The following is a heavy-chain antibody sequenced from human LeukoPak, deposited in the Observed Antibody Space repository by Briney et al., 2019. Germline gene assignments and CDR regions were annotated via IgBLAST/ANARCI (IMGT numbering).Heavy chain of an antibody. D-gene: IGHD6-19*01. CDR2: IRSDGSST. CDR1: GFSFSAYI. V-gene: IGHV3-64*01. Sequence: GGSLRLSCVASGFSFSAYIMHWVRQAPGKGLEYVSAIRSDGSSTFYPNSVKGRFTISRDNSKSTLYLQMGSLRAEDTAVYYCTRRYGGHSGWAGYHDSWGQGTLVTISS. CDR3: TRRYGGHSGWAGYHDS. J-gene: IGHJ4*02.